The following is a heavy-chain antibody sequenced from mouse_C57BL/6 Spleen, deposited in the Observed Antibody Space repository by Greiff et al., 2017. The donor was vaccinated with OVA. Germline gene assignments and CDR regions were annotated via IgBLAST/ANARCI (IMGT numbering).Heavy chain of an antibody. Sequence: VKLVESGPELVRPGVSVKISCKGSGYTFTDYAMHWVKQSHAKSLEWIGVISTYYGDASYNQKFKDKATMTVDKSSSTASMELARLTSEDSAVYYCARWGKSDWFAYWGQGTLVTVSA. CDR1: GYTFTDYA. CDR2: ISTYYGDA. V-gene: IGHV1-67*01. CDR3: ARWGKSDWFAY. D-gene: IGHD2-1*01. J-gene: IGHJ3*01.